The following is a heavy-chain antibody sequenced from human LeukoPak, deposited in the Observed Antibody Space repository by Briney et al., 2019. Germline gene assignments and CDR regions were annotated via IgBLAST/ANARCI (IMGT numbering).Heavy chain of an antibody. V-gene: IGHV1-69*06. CDR3: ATPREGRRDAFDI. D-gene: IGHD5-24*01. CDR2: IIPIFGTA. J-gene: IGHJ3*02. CDR1: GGTFSSYA. Sequence: SVKVSCKASGGTFSSYAISWVRQAPGQGLEWMGGIIPIFGTANYAQKFQGRVTMTEDTSTDTAYMELSSLRSEDTAVYYCATPREGRRDAFDIWGQGTMVTVSS.